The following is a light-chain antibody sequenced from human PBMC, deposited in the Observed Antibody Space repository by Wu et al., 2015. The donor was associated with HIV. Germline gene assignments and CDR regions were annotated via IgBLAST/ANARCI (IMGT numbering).Light chain of an antibody. CDR1: QTVISSY. CDR2: GAS. Sequence: EIVLTQSPGTLSLSPGERATLSCRASQTVISSYLAWYQQKPGQAPRLLIYGASTRATGIPDRFSGSGSGTEFTLTISSMQSEDFAIYYCQQFTNWPKTFGQGTRVEIK. V-gene: IGKV3-20*01. J-gene: IGKJ1*01. CDR3: QQFTNWPKT.